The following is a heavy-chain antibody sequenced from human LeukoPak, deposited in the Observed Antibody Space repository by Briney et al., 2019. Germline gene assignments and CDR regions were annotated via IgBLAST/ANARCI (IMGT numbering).Heavy chain of an antibody. CDR1: GFTFSSYA. J-gene: IGHJ4*02. Sequence: GGSLRLSCAASGFTFSSYAMSWVRQVPGKGLEWVSVISGSGDNTYYADSVKGRFTISRDNSKNMLYLQINSLRAEDTAVYYCAKWKYSNSGIDDYWGQGTLVTVSS. D-gene: IGHD6-6*01. V-gene: IGHV3-23*01. CDR2: ISGSGDNT. CDR3: AKWKYSNSGIDDY.